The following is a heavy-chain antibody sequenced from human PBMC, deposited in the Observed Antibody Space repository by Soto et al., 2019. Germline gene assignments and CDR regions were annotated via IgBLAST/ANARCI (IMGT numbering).Heavy chain of an antibody. D-gene: IGHD6-19*01. CDR2: INHSGST. CDR3: ARVGIAVAVYYYYYGMDV. Sequence: TLSLTCAVYGGSFSGYYWSWIRQPPGKGLEWIGEINHSGSTNYNPSLKSRVTISVDTSKNQFSLKLSSVTAADTAVYYCARVGIAVAVYYYYYGMDVWGQGTTVTVS. J-gene: IGHJ6*02. V-gene: IGHV4-34*01. CDR1: GGSFSGYY.